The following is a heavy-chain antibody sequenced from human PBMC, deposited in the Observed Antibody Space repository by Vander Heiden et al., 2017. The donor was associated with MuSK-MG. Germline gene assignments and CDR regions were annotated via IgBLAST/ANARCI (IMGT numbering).Heavy chain of an antibody. CDR1: GYTFTGYY. J-gene: IGHJ4*02. D-gene: IGHD7-27*01. CDR2: IKPNRGGT. V-gene: IGHV1-2*02. Sequence: QVQLVQSGAEVKKPGASVKVSCKASGYTFTGYYMHWVRQAPGQGLEGMGWIKPNRGGTNYAQKVQGRGTMTRDTSISTAYMGLSRLRSDDTAVYYCARDGGQGWGSVYWGQGTLVTVSS. CDR3: ARDGGQGWGSVY.